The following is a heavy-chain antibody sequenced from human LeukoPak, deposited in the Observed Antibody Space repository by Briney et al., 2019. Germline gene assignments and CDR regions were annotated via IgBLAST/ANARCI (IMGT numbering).Heavy chain of an antibody. J-gene: IGHJ4*02. D-gene: IGHD7-27*01. CDR1: GFTFSDYY. V-gene: IGHV3-30*03. CDR3: VRDGSSWGNFDY. CDR2: ISYDGSNK. Sequence: GGSLRLSCAASGFTFSDYYMSWIRQAPGKGLEWVAVISYDGSNKYYADSVKGRFTISRDNAKNSLYLQMNSLRTEDTAVYYCVRDGSSWGNFDYWGQGTLVSVSS.